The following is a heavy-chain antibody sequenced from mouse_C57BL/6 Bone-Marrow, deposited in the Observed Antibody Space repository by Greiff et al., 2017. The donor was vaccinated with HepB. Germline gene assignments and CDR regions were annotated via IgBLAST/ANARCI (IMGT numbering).Heavy chain of an antibody. Sequence: VQLQQPGTELVKPGASVKLSCKASGYTFTSYWMHWVKQRPGQGLEWIGNINPSNGGTNYNDKFKSKATMTVDKSSSTAYMQLSSLTSEDAAVYYWARNYCGSSYNAMDYWGQGTSVTVSS. J-gene: IGHJ4*01. CDR3: ARNYCGSSYNAMDY. CDR1: GYTFTSYW. V-gene: IGHV1-53*01. CDR2: INPSNGGT. D-gene: IGHD1-1*01.